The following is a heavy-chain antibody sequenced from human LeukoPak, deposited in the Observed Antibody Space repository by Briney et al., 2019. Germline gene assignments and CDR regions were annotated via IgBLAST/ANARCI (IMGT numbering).Heavy chain of an antibody. Sequence: GGSLRLSCTASGFTFGDYLMSWFRQAPGKGLEWIGFISGGTTEYAASVKGRFTISRDDSTSIAYLQMNSLTTEGTAVYYCSRGSGWLSVYWGQGTLVAVSS. J-gene: IGHJ4*02. CDR1: GFTFGDYL. D-gene: IGHD6-19*01. V-gene: IGHV3-49*03. CDR2: ISGGTT. CDR3: SRGSGWLSVY.